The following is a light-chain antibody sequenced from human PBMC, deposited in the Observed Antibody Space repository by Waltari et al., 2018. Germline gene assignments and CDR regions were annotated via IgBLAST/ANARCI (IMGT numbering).Light chain of an antibody. Sequence: DIVMTQSPESLAVSLGERATINCKSSQSVLYSSNNKNYLAWYQQKPGQPPKLLIYWASTRESGVPDRFSGSGSGTDFTLTISSLQAEDVAVYYCQQYYSTLEFGQGTKVEIK. J-gene: IGKJ1*01. V-gene: IGKV4-1*01. CDR3: QQYYSTLE. CDR1: QSVLYSSNNKNY. CDR2: WAS.